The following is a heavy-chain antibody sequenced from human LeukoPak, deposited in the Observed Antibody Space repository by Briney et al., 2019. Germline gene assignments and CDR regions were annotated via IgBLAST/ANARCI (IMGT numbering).Heavy chain of an antibody. J-gene: IGHJ4*02. V-gene: IGHV3-23*01. CDR3: AKPFNAWWYFDY. D-gene: IGHD2-15*01. CDR1: GFTFSNYA. CDR2: ISGSGGST. Sequence: GGSLRLSCAASGFTFSNYAVSWVRQAPGKGLEWVSAISGSGGSTYYADSVKGRFTISRDNSKNTLYLQMNSLRAEDSAVYFCAKPFNAWWYFDYWGQGTLVTVSS.